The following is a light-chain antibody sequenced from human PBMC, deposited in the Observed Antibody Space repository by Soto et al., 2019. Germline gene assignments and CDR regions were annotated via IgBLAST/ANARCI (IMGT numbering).Light chain of an antibody. CDR2: EGS. V-gene: IGLV2-23*01. CDR1: NSDVGGYNL. CDR3: CSYADSSTWV. J-gene: IGLJ3*02. Sequence: QSALTQPASVSGSLGQSITISCTGTNSDVGGYNLVSWYQQHPGKAPKLMTYEGSKRPSGVSNRFSGSKSGNTASLTISGLQAEDEADYYCCSYADSSTWVFGGGTQLTVL.